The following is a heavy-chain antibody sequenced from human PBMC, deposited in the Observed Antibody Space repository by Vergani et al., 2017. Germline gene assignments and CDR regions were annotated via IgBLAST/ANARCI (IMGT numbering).Heavy chain of an antibody. CDR2: IKSKTDGGTT. CDR3: TTASTPIDY. V-gene: IGHV3-15*01. Sequence: VQLVESGGGVVQPGRSLRLSCAASGFMFSTYGMHWVRQAPGKGLEWVGRIKSKTDGGTTDYAAPVKGRFTISRDDSKNTLYLQMNSLKTEDTAVYYCTTASTPIDYWGQGTLVTVSS. D-gene: IGHD2-2*01. J-gene: IGHJ4*02. CDR1: GFMFSTYG.